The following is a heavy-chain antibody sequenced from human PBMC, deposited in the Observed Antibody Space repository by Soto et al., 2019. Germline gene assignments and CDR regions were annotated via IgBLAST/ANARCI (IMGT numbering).Heavy chain of an antibody. Sequence: GGSLRLSCSASGFTFSSYAMHWVRQAPGKGLEYVSAISSNGGSTYYADSVKGRFTISRDNSKNTLYLQMSSLRAEDTAVYYCVKAIGRDYDFWSGAAAFDIWGQGTMVTVSS. J-gene: IGHJ3*02. CDR3: VKAIGRDYDFWSGAAAFDI. CDR2: ISSNGGST. D-gene: IGHD3-3*01. CDR1: GFTFSSYA. V-gene: IGHV3-64D*08.